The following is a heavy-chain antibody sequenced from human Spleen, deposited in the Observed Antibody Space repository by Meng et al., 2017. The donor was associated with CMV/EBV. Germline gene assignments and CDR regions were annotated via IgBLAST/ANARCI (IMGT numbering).Heavy chain of an antibody. CDR3: ARVYYDSSGYYSDHYYGMDV. CDR2: IDPNSGGT. Sequence: ASVKVSCKASGYFFTGSYIHWVRQAPGQGLEWMGWIDPNSGGTDYAQNFEGRVTMTRDTSITTAYMELSRLRSDDTALYYCARVYYDSSGYYSDHYYGMDVWGQGTTVTVSS. J-gene: IGHJ6*02. CDR1: GYFFTGSY. V-gene: IGHV1-2*02. D-gene: IGHD3-22*01.